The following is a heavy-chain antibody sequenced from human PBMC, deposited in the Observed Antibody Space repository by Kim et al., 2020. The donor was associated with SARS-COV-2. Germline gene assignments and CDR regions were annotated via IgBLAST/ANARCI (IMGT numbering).Heavy chain of an antibody. CDR3: ARGPEGDNWFDP. CDR2: IYYSGST. J-gene: IGHJ5*02. Sequence: SETLSLTCTVSGGSISSYYWSWIRQPPGKGMEWIGYIYYSGSTNYNPSLKSRVTISVDTSKNQFSLKLSSVTAADTAVYYCARGPEGDNWFDPWGQGTLVTVSS. CDR1: GGSISSYY. V-gene: IGHV4-59*01.